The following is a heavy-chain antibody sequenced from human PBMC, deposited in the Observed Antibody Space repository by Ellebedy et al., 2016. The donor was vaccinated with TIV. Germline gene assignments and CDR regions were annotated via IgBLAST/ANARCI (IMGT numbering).Heavy chain of an antibody. CDR3: ARDGTGSYCDY. Sequence: GGSLRLSCAASGFTFSSYWMSWVRQAPGKGLEWVANIKQDGGETHYLDSLKGRFTISRDNAKNSLFLQMNSLRAEDTAVYYCARDGTGSYCDYWGQGTLVTVSS. D-gene: IGHD1-7*01. CDR2: IKQDGGET. J-gene: IGHJ4*02. V-gene: IGHV3-7*01. CDR1: GFTFSSYW.